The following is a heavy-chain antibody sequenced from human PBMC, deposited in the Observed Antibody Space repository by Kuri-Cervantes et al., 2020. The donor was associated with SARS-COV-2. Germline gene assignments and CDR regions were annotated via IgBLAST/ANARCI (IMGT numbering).Heavy chain of an antibody. CDR1: GGSISSGGYY. J-gene: IGHJ6*03. D-gene: IGHD3-3*01. CDR2: IYYSGST. V-gene: IGHV4-39*01. Sequence: SETLSLTCTVSGGSISSGGYYWGWIRQPPGKGLEWIGSIYYSGSTYYNPSLKSRVTISVDTSKNQFSLKLSSVTAADTAVYYCRYSGWSGPYYYYMDVWGKGTTVTVSS. CDR3: RYSGWSGPYYYYMDV.